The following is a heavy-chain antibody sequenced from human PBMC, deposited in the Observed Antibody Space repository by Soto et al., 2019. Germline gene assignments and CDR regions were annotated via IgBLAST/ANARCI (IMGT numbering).Heavy chain of an antibody. Sequence: GGSLRLSCAASGFTFSSYAMHWVRQAPGKGLEWVAVIWYDGSNKYYADSVKGRFTISRDNSKNTLYLQMSSLRAEDTALYYCAKNQERELPRVIDFWGQGTLVTVSS. CDR3: AKNQERELPRVIDF. D-gene: IGHD1-7*01. CDR2: IWYDGSNK. J-gene: IGHJ4*02. CDR1: GFTFSSYA. V-gene: IGHV3-33*06.